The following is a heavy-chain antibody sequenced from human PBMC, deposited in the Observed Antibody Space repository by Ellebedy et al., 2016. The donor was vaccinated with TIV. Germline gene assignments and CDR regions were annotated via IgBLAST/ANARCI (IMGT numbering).Heavy chain of an antibody. CDR2: ISYDGSNK. CDR3: ARDRYYYDSSGYNTEGMDY. V-gene: IGHV3-30-3*01. Sequence: GGSLRLSXAASGFTFSSYAMHWVRQAPGKGLAWVAVISYDGSNKYYADSLKGRFTISRDNAKNSLYLQMNSLRAEDTAVYYCARDRYYYDSSGYNTEGMDYWGQGTLVTVSS. CDR1: GFTFSSYA. D-gene: IGHD3-22*01. J-gene: IGHJ4*02.